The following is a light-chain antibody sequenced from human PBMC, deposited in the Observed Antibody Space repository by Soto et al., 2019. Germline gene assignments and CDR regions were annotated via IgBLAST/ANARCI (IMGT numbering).Light chain of an antibody. Sequence: EMVLTQSPGALSLSPGQRATLSCRASESISRDYLAWYQQRLGQAPRLLIYGASSGATGIPDRFSGSGSGTDFTLTISRLEPEDFAIYYCQQYDGVPYTFGQGTKVDIK. V-gene: IGKV3-20*01. J-gene: IGKJ2*01. CDR2: GAS. CDR3: QQYDGVPYT. CDR1: ESISRDY.